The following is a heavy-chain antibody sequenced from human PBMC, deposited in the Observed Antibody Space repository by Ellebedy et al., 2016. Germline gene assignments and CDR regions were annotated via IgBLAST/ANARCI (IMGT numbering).Heavy chain of an antibody. CDR1: GFTFSSYW. V-gene: IGHV3-53*01. CDR2: TSPDGST. CDR3: ANSGYSYAWGH. D-gene: IGHD5-18*01. J-gene: IGHJ4*02. Sequence: GGSLRLSCAASGFTFSSYWMHWVRQAPGRGPEWVAMTSPDGSTHYPDSVRGRFTMSRDNSKNTLYLQMNSLTAEDTAVYFCANSGYSYAWGHWGQGTLVTVSS.